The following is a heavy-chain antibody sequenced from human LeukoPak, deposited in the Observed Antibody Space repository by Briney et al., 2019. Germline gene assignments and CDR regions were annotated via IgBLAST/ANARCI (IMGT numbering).Heavy chain of an antibody. J-gene: IGHJ4*02. CDR2: ISGTSSAI. V-gene: IGHV3-48*02. D-gene: IGHD6-19*01. Sequence: GGSLRLSCAASGFTFRDYTMNWVRQAPGKGLEWVSYISGTSSAIYYADSVKGRFTISRDTAKNSLYLQMNSLRDDDTAVYYCARDRGWLEAFDYWGQGTLVAVSS. CDR1: GFTFRDYT. CDR3: ARDRGWLEAFDY.